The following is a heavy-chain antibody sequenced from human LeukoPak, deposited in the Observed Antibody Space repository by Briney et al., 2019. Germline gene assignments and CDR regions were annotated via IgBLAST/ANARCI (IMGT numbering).Heavy chain of an antibody. CDR1: VFTFSSYS. Sequence: PGGSLRLSCAASVFTFSSYSMRWVRQALCKGLEWVAVISYDGSNKYYADSVKGRFTISRDNSKDTLYLQMNSLRAEDTAVYYCARDRGYSGYYGYFDYWGQGTLVTVSS. J-gene: IGHJ4*02. CDR3: ARDRGYSGYYGYFDY. D-gene: IGHD5-12*01. V-gene: IGHV3-30-3*01. CDR2: ISYDGSNK.